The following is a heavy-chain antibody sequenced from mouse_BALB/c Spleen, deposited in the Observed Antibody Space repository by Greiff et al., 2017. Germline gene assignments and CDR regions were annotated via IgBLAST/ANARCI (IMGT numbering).Heavy chain of an antibody. Sequence: VHVKQSGPELVKPGASVKISCKASGYTFTDYNMHWVKQSHGKSLEWIGYIYPYNGGTGYNQKFKSKATLTVDNSSSTAYMELRSLTSEDSAVYYCARYWERTFDYWGQGTTLTVSS. CDR1: GYTFTDYN. J-gene: IGHJ2*01. CDR2: IYPYNGGT. V-gene: IGHV1S29*02. D-gene: IGHD4-1*01. CDR3: ARYWERTFDY.